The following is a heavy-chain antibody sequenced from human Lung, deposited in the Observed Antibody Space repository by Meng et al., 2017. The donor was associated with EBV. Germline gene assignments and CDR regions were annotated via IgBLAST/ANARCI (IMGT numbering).Heavy chain of an antibody. D-gene: IGHD3-22*01. Sequence: QVQLVQSGAEVKKPXSSVKVSCXASGGTFSSYAVNWVRQAPGQGLEWMGGIIPMFGTATYAQKFQDRVTISADESTSTAYMELSSLISEDTAVYYCARPASSYYDSSGSEHYFDYWGQGTLVTVSS. V-gene: IGHV1-69*01. J-gene: IGHJ4*02. CDR1: GGTFSSYA. CDR2: IIPMFGTA. CDR3: ARPASSYYDSSGSEHYFDY.